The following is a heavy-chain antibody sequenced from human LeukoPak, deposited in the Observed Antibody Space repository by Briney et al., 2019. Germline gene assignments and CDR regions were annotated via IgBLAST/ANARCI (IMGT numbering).Heavy chain of an antibody. D-gene: IGHD6-13*01. J-gene: IGHJ4*02. CDR2: ISGSSNYI. CDR3: AREDASSFDY. Sequence: PGGSLRLSCAASGFSFSSYAMSWVRQAPGKGLEWVSSISGSSNYIYYADSVKGRFTISRDNAKNSLFLQLNSLRAEDTAVYYCAREDASSFDYWGQGTLVTVSS. V-gene: IGHV3-21*01. CDR1: GFSFSSYA.